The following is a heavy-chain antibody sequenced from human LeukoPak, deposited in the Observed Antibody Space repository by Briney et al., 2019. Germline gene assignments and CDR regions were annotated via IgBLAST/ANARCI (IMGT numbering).Heavy chain of an antibody. CDR2: IDIYTGNT. D-gene: IGHD1-26*01. J-gene: IGHJ6*04. Sequence: ASVKVSCKASGYTFSSYAINWVRQAPGQGLEWMGWIDIYTGNTNYPQKLQGRVTVTTDTSTSTVYMELRSLRSDDTAVYYCAREKNLLMDVWGKGTTVTVSS. V-gene: IGHV1-18*01. CDR1: GYTFSSYA. CDR3: AREKNLLMDV.